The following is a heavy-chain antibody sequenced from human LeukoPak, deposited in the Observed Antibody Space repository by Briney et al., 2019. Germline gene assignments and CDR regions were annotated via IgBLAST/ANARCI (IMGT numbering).Heavy chain of an antibody. Sequence: PSETLSLTCTVSGGSISSSSAYWGWIRQPPGKGLEWIGSIYYSKNTYYNPSLKSRVTISADTSKNQFSLTLGSVSATDTAVYYCVSPRGFSYGYFDYWGQGTLVAVSS. CDR2: IYYSKNT. CDR3: VSPRGFSYGYFDY. J-gene: IGHJ4*02. V-gene: IGHV4-39*01. D-gene: IGHD5-18*01. CDR1: GGSISSSSAY.